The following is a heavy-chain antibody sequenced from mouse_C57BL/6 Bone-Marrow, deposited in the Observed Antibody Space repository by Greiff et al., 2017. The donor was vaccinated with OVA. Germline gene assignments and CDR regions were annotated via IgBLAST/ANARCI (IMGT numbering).Heavy chain of an antibody. CDR3: ARGGTDPFDY. V-gene: IGHV1-42*01. Sequence: EVKLQESGPELVKPGASVKISCKASGYSFTGYYMNWVKQSPEKSLEWIGEINPSTGGTTYNQKFKAKATLTVDKSSSTAYMQLKSLTSEDSAVYDCARGGTDPFDYWGQGTLVTVSA. D-gene: IGHD4-1*01. CDR1: GYSFTGYY. CDR2: INPSTGGT. J-gene: IGHJ3*01.